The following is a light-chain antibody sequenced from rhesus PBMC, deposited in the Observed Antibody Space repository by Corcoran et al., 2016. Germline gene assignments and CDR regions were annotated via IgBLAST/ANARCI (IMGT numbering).Light chain of an antibody. V-gene: IGKV3-24*04. Sequence: EIVLTQSPATLALSPGEKATLSCRASQSISSFLAWYQQKPGQAPSLHIYGASSRATGISDRFSGRGAGTDFTRTISSLEPEDVGVYFCLETSNWPQRTFGGGTKVDIK. CDR3: LETSNWPQRT. CDR1: QSISSF. J-gene: IGKJ4*01. CDR2: GAS.